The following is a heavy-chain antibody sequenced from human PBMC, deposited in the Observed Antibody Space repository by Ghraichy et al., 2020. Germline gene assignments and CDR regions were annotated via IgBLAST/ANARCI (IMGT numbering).Heavy chain of an antibody. V-gene: IGHV1-8*01. CDR3: ARVQHRSSGYYPRY. J-gene: IGHJ4*02. CDR2: MNPNSGNT. D-gene: IGHD3-22*01. Sequence: ASGKDSGKASGYTFTSYDINWVRQATGQGLEWMGWMNPNSGNTGYAQKFQGRVTMTRNTSISTAYMELSSLRSEDTAVYYCARVQHRSSGYYPRYWGQGTLVTVSS. CDR1: GYTFTSYD.